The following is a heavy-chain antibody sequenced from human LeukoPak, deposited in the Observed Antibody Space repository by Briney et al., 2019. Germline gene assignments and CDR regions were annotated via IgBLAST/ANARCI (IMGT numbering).Heavy chain of an antibody. CDR2: INPSGGST. D-gene: IGHD6-6*01. CDR1: GFTFSGYG. CDR3: AREGSSSSKSYYYGMDV. Sequence: GGSLRLSCAASGFTFSGYGMHWVRQAPGQGLEWMGIINPSGGSTSYAQKFQGRVTMTRDTSTSTVYMELSSLRSEDTAVYYCAREGSSSSKSYYYGMDVWGQGTTVTVSS. V-gene: IGHV1-46*01. J-gene: IGHJ6*02.